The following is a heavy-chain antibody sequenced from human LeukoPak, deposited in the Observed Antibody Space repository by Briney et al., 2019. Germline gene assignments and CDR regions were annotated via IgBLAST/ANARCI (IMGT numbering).Heavy chain of an antibody. CDR1: GGSISSSSYY. CDR2: IYYSGST. Sequence: SETLSLTCTVSGGSISSSSYYWGWHRPPPGKGLERLGSIYYSGSTYYNPSLKSGVTISVDTSKNQFSLKLSSVTAADTAVYYCARAWPEVGFDPWGQGTLVTVSS. CDR3: ARAWPEVGFDP. J-gene: IGHJ5*02. D-gene: IGHD5-12*01. V-gene: IGHV4-39*01.